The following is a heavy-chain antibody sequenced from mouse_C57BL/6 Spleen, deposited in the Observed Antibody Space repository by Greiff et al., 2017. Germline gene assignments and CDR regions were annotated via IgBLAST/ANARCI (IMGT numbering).Heavy chain of an antibody. J-gene: IGHJ4*01. CDR3: ATGGSGYLYAMDY. D-gene: IGHD3-2*02. V-gene: IGHV1-76*01. CDR1: GYTFTDYY. CDR2: IYPGSGNT. Sequence: QVQLKQSGAELVRPGASVKLSCKASGYTFTDYYINWVKQRPGQGLEWIARIYPGSGNTYYNEKFKGKATLTAAKSSSTAYMQLSNLTSEDSAVYFCATGGSGYLYAMDYWGQGTSVTVSS.